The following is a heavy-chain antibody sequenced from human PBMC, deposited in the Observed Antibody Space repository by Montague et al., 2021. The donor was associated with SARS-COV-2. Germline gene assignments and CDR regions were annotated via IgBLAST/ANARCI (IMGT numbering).Heavy chain of an antibody. Sequence: SETLSLTCNVSGGSINNYYWSWIRQSPGRGLEWIGYIYFTGSTTRNPSLDSRVTISLDTSRDLFSLELRSLTAADAAVYYCARGGGWKRHFDHWGQGTLVAVSS. D-gene: IGHD4-23*01. J-gene: IGHJ4*02. CDR1: GGSINNYY. CDR2: IYFTGST. V-gene: IGHV4-59*01. CDR3: ARGGGWKRHFDH.